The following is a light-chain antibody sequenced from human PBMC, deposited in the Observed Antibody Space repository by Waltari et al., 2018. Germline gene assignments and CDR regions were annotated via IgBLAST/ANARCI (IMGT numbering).Light chain of an antibody. J-gene: IGLJ3*02. Sequence: QSALTQPASVSGSPGQSLTISCPGASIDVGGYNYVSWYQQHPGKAPKLMIYEVSNRPSGVSNRFSGSKSGNTASLTISGLQGDDEADYYCSSYTTSSTWVFGGGTKLTVL. V-gene: IGLV2-14*01. CDR3: SSYTTSSTWV. CDR2: EVS. CDR1: SIDVGGYNY.